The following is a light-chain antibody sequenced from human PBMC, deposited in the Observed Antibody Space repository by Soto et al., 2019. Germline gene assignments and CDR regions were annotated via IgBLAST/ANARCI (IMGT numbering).Light chain of an antibody. CDR1: SGSIATNY. V-gene: IGLV6-57*04. CDR2: EDN. J-gene: IGLJ3*02. Sequence: NFMLTQPHSVSESPGKTVTISCTRTSGSIATNYVHWYQQRPGSGPTTVIYEDNQRPSGVPDRFSGSIDSSSNSASLTISGLKTEDEADYYCQSYDSSNSWVFGGGTKLTVL. CDR3: QSYDSSNSWV.